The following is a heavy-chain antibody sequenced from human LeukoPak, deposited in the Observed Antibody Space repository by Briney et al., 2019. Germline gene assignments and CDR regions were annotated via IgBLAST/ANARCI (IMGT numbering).Heavy chain of an antibody. D-gene: IGHD3-10*01. CDR1: GFTFSSYW. V-gene: IGHV3-74*01. Sequence: GGSLRLSCAASGFTFSSYWMHWVRQAPGKGLAWVSRINSDGSSTSYADSAKGRFTISRDNAKNTLYLQMNSLRAEDTAVYYCARDRGYYYGSGGNYWGQGTLVTVSS. J-gene: IGHJ4*02. CDR3: ARDRGYYYGSGGNY. CDR2: INSDGSST.